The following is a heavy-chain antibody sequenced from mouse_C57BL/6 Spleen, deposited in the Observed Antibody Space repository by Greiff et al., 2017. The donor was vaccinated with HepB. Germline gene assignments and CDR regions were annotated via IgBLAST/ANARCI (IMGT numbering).Heavy chain of an antibody. Sequence: QVQLQQPGAELVRPGSSVKLSCKASGYTFTSYWMHWVKQRPIQGLEWIGNIDPSDSETHYNQKFKDKATLTVDKSSSTAYMQLSSLTSEDSAVYYCATLGSSGHTFYWGQGTTLTVSS. V-gene: IGHV1-52*01. D-gene: IGHD3-2*02. CDR2: IDPSDSET. J-gene: IGHJ2*01. CDR3: ATLGSSGHTFY. CDR1: GYTFTSYW.